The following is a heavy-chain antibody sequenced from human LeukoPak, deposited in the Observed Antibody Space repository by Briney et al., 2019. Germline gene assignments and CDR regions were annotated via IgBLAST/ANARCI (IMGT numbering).Heavy chain of an antibody. CDR3: ARDTNIGYSGYEV. V-gene: IGHV4-34*01. D-gene: IGHD5-12*01. J-gene: IGHJ4*02. CDR1: GGSFSGYY. CDR2: MYYSGST. Sequence: SETLSLTCAVYGGSFSGYYWGWIRQPPGKGLEWIGSMYYSGSTYHNPSLKSRVTISVDTSKNQFSLKLSSVTAADTAVYYCARDTNIGYSGYEVWGQGTLVTVSS.